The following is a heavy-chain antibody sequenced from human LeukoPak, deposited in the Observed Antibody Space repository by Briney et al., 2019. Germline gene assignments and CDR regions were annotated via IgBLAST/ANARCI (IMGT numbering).Heavy chain of an antibody. D-gene: IGHD2-2*01. J-gene: IGHJ5*02. V-gene: IGHV3-21*01. CDR2: ISSSSSYI. CDR3: ARDTGIVVVPAAAYNWFDP. Sequence: PGGSLRLSCAASGFTFSSYSMNWVRQAPGKGLEWVSSISSSSSYIYYADSVKGRFTISGDNAKNSLYLQMNSLRAEDTAVYYCARDTGIVVVPAAAYNWFDPWGQGTLVTVSS. CDR1: GFTFSSYS.